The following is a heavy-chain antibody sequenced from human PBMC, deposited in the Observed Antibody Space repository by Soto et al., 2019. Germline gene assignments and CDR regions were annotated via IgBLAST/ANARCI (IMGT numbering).Heavy chain of an antibody. Sequence: GGSLRLSCAASGFTFSNYWMHWVRQAPGKGLVWVSRINSDGSSTSYADSVKGRFTISRDNAKNTLYLQMNSLRAEDTAVYYCARDSRGVAAAGTGAFDIWGQGTMVTVSS. V-gene: IGHV3-74*01. CDR2: INSDGSST. J-gene: IGHJ3*02. CDR1: GFTFSNYW. CDR3: ARDSRGVAAAGTGAFDI. D-gene: IGHD6-13*01.